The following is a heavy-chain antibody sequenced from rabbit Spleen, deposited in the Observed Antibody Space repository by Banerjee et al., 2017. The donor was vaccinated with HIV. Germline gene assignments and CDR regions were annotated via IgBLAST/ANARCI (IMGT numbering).Heavy chain of an antibody. V-gene: IGHV1S45*01. CDR1: GFSFSSNW. J-gene: IGHJ4*01. D-gene: IGHD7-1*01. CDR2: IDTSDGDT. CDR3: AREPYAAYPGYGYTDL. Sequence: LEESGGGLVKPGGTLTLTCTVSGFSFSSNWICWVRQAPGKGLEWIACIDTSDGDTDYANWPKGRFTISKASSTTVTLKMTSLTDADTATYFCAREPYAAYPGYGYTDLWGPGTLVTVS.